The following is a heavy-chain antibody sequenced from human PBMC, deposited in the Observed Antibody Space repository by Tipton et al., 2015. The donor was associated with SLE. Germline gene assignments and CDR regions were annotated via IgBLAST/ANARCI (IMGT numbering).Heavy chain of an antibody. J-gene: IGHJ3*02. CDR2: IKEDGSEK. Sequence: SLRLSCVASGFTFSRFWMTWVRQAPGKGLEWVANIKEDGSEKYYVDSVKGRFTISRDNAKNSLYLQMNSLRAEDTAVYYCARAPGPLGAFNIWGQGKMVTVSS. CDR3: ARAPGPLGAFNI. V-gene: IGHV3-7*03. CDR1: GFTFSRFW.